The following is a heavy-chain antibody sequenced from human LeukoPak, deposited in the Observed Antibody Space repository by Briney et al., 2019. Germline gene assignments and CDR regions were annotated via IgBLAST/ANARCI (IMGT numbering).Heavy chain of an antibody. Sequence: SETLSLTCTVSGASISSSNYYWGWIRQPPGKGLEWIGTIYYSGSTYYNPSLKSRVTISVDTSKNHFSLKLSSVTAADTAVYYCARGGWYLGGWFDPWGQGTLVTVSS. J-gene: IGHJ5*02. CDR1: GASISSSNYY. V-gene: IGHV4-39*07. D-gene: IGHD6-19*01. CDR2: IYYSGST. CDR3: ARGGWYLGGWFDP.